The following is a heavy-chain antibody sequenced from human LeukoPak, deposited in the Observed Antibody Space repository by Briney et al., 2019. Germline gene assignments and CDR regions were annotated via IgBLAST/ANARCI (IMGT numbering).Heavy chain of an antibody. CDR3: ARTGTRGAIRGYYMDV. CDR2: IKQDGSEK. D-gene: IGHD3-10*01. CDR1: GFTFSSYW. J-gene: IGHJ6*03. V-gene: IGHV3-7*01. Sequence: QSGGSLRLSCAASGFTFSSYWMSWVRQAPGKGLEWVANIKQDGSEKYYVDSVKGRFTISRDNAKNSLYLQMNSLRAEDTAVYYCARTGTRGAIRGYYMDVWGKGTTVTISS.